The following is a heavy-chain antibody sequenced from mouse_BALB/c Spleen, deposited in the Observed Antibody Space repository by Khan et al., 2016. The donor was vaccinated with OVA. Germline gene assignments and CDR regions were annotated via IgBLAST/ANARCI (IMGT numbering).Heavy chain of an antibody. CDR3: ARGGAAYYRNDGGAMEY. D-gene: IGHD2-14*01. CDR1: GYTFTTAG. Sequence: QIQLVQSGPELKKPGETVRLSCKASGYTFTTAGIQWVQKMPGKGLQWIGWINTHSGVTNYAEDFKGRFAFSLEISVNTAYLQITNLKHEDTATYCCARGGAAYYRNDGGAMEYWGQGTSVTVSS. CDR2: INTHSGVT. V-gene: IGHV9-4*02. J-gene: IGHJ4*01.